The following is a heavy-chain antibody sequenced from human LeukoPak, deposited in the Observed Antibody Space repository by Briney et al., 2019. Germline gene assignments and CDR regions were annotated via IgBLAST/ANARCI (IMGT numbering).Heavy chain of an antibody. J-gene: IGHJ4*02. V-gene: IGHV3-23*01. D-gene: IGHD3-22*01. CDR2: ISGSGTGT. CDR3: AKAGSGFYYGY. Sequence: GGSLRLSCAASGFTFSNYAMSWVRQAPGKGLEWVSGISGSGTGTYYADSVKGRFTISRDNSKNTLYLQMNSLRVEDTAVYYCAKAGSGFYYGYWGQGTLVTVSS. CDR1: GFTFSNYA.